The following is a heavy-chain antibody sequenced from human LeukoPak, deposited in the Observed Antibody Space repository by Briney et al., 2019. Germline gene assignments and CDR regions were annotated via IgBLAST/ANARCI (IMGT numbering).Heavy chain of an antibody. J-gene: IGHJ4*02. CDR3: AKDLRRYYDSSGYSN. V-gene: IGHV3-9*01. Sequence: GRSLRLSCAASGFTFDDYAMHWVRQAPGKGLEWVSGISWNSGSIGYADSVKGRFTISRDNAKNSLYLQMNSLRAEDTALYYCAKDLRRYYDSSGYSNWRQGTLVTVSS. D-gene: IGHD3-22*01. CDR2: ISWNSGSI. CDR1: GFTFDDYA.